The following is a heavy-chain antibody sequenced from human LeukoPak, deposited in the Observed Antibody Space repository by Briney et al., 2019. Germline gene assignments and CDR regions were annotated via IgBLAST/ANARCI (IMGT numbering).Heavy chain of an antibody. CDR1: GGSISSGSYY. D-gene: IGHD4-17*01. CDR2: IYTSGST. V-gene: IGHV4-61*02. J-gene: IGHJ6*03. Sequence: SETLSLTCTVSGGSISSGSYYWSWIRQPAGKGLEWIGRIYTSGSTNYNPSLKSRVTISVDTSKNQFSLKLSSVTAADTAVYYCARDGSIGDYWGDYYYYMDVWGKGTTVTVSS. CDR3: ARDGSIGDYWGDYYYYMDV.